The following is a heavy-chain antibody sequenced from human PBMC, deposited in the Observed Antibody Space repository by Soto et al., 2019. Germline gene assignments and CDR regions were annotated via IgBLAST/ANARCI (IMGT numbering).Heavy chain of an antibody. Sequence: PSDTLSLTCAFSGYSISSGYYWGWIRPPPGKGLEWIGSIYHSGSTYYNPSLKSRVTISVDTSKNQFSLKLSSVTAEDTAVFYCAKDRAIRPGSDFDYWGQGTQVTVSS. D-gene: IGHD2-15*01. CDR1: GYSISSGYY. J-gene: IGHJ4*02. CDR2: IYHSGST. CDR3: AKDRAIRPGSDFDY. V-gene: IGHV4-38-2*01.